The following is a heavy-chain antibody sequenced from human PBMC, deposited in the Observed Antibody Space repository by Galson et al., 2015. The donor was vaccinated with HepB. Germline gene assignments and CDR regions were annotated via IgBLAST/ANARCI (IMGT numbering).Heavy chain of an antibody. CDR1: GFTFSSYG. CDR3: ARGFGGLQLVKDV. V-gene: IGHV3-33*01. Sequence: SLRLSCAASGFTFSSYGMHWVRQAPGKGLEWVAVIWYDGSNKYYADSVKGRFTLSRDNSKNTLYLQMNSLRAEDTAVYYCARGFGGLQLVKDVWGKGTTVTVSS. CDR2: IWYDGSNK. D-gene: IGHD4-11*01. J-gene: IGHJ6*04.